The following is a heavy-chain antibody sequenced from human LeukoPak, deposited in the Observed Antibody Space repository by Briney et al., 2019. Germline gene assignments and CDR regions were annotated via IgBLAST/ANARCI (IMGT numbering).Heavy chain of an antibody. CDR2: INPNSGGT. CDR1: GYTFTGYY. Sequence: ASVKVSCKASGYTFTGYYMHWVRQAPGQGLEWMGRINPNSGGTNYAQKFQGRVTMTRDTSISTAYMELSRLRSEDTAVYYCARDFTYYYDSSGYNPFDIWGQGTMVTVSS. V-gene: IGHV1-2*06. D-gene: IGHD3-22*01. J-gene: IGHJ3*02. CDR3: ARDFTYYYDSSGYNPFDI.